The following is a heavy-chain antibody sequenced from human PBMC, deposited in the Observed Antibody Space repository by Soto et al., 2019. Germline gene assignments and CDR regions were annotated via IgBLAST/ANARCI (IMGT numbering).Heavy chain of an antibody. J-gene: IGHJ5*02. CDR1: GGSISSGGYS. CDR3: ARDQFGKSAP. CDR2: IYHSGST. V-gene: IGHV4-30-2*01. Sequence: PSETLSLTCAVSGGSISSGGYSWSWIRQPPGKGLEWIGYIYHSGSTYYNPSLKSRVTISVDRSKNQFSLKLSSVTAADTAVYYCARDQFGKSAPWGHGTLFTGSS. D-gene: IGHD3-10*01.